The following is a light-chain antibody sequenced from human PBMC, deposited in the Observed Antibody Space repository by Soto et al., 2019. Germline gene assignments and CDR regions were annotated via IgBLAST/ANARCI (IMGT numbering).Light chain of an antibody. Sequence: QSVLTQPPSVSGTPGQTITISCTGSRSTIGAGYDVHWYQQLPGTAPKLLVFANNNRPAGVPDRFSGSKSGTSASLAITGLQAEDEATYYCQSYHTSLTGVFGTRTKVTVL. CDR1: RSTIGAGYD. J-gene: IGLJ1*01. CDR2: ANN. V-gene: IGLV1-40*01. CDR3: QSYHTSLTGV.